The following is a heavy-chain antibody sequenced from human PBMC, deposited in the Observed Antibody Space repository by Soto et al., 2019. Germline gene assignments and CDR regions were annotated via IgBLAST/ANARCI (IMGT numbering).Heavy chain of an antibody. J-gene: IGHJ4*02. Sequence: ASVKVSCKASGYTFTGYDINWVRQAPGQGLEWMGWISAYNGNTNYAQKLQGRVTMTTDTSTSTAYMELRSLRSDDTAVYYCAREPYGDSTVVSFDYWGQGTLVTVSS. CDR3: AREPYGDSTVVSFDY. V-gene: IGHV1-18*01. CDR2: ISAYNGNT. CDR1: GYTFTGYD. D-gene: IGHD4-17*01.